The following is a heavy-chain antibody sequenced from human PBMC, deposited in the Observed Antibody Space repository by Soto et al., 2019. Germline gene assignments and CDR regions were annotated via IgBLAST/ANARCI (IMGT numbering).Heavy chain of an antibody. V-gene: IGHV3-9*01. Sequence: DAQLVESGGGLVQPGKSLRISCVASGFTFDDHTMHWVRQAPGRGLEGVSCISWNSGIIGYADSVKGRFTISRDNANNSLYLRMDSLRPEDTAVYYCTKDTHSPSGYFEAFDVWGQGTKVTVSS. CDR1: GFTFDDHT. CDR2: ISWNSGII. CDR3: TKDTHSPSGYFEAFDV. J-gene: IGHJ3*01. D-gene: IGHD3-22*01.